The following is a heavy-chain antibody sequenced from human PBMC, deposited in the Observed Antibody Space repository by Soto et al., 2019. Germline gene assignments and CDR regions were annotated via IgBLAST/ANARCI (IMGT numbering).Heavy chain of an antibody. CDR2: IYPGDSDT. V-gene: IGHV5-51*01. CDR3: AGSIFYYGMDV. Sequence: ECLKISSTASGYRFTNYCICWVRQMPGKGPEWMWIIYPGDSDTRYSPSIQGQVTISADKSTSTAYLLWSSLKASDAAIYFCAGSIFYYGMDVWGQGTTVTVSS. J-gene: IGHJ6*02. CDR1: GYRFTNYC.